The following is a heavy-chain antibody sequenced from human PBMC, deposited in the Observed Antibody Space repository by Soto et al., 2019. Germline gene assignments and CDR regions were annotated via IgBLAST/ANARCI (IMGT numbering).Heavy chain of an antibody. CDR3: ARGGITIFGVVIPRPFDY. V-gene: IGHV4-39*01. D-gene: IGHD3-3*01. J-gene: IGHJ4*02. CDR2: IYYSGST. Sequence: QLQLQESGPGLVKPSETLSLTCTVSGGSISSSSYYWGWIRQPPGKGLEWIGSIYYSGSTYCNPSLKSRVTISVDTSKDQFSLKLSSVTAADTAVYYCARGGITIFGVVIPRPFDYWGQGTLVTVSS. CDR1: GGSISSSSYY.